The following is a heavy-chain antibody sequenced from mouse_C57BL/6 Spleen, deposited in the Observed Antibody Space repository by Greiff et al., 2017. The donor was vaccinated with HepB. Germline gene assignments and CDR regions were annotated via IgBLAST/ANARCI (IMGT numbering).Heavy chain of an antibody. Sequence: EVQVVESGGGLVQPGGSLSLSCAASGFTFTDYYMSWVRQPPGKALEWLGFIRNKANGYTTEYSASVKGRFTISRDNSQSILYLQMNALRAEDSATYYCARYPPYEGNYFDYWGQGTTLTVSS. CDR3: ARYPPYEGNYFDY. J-gene: IGHJ2*01. D-gene: IGHD1-1*01. CDR1: GFTFTDYY. CDR2: IRNKANGYTT. V-gene: IGHV7-3*01.